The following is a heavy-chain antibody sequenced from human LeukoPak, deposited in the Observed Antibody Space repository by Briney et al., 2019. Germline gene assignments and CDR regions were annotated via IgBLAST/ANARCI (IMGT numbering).Heavy chain of an antibody. CDR2: ISWDGGST. CDR3: AKDMGYGDYVFDY. V-gene: IGHV3-43*01. D-gene: IGHD4-17*01. J-gene: IGHJ4*02. CDR1: GFTFDDYT. Sequence: GGSLRLSCAASGFTFDDYTMHWVRQAPGKGLEWVSLISWDGGSTYYADSVKGRFTISRDNGKNSLYLQMNSLRTEDTALDYCAKDMGYGDYVFDYWGQGTLVTVS.